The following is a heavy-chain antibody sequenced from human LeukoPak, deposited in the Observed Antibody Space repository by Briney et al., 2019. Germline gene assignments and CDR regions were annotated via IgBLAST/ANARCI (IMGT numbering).Heavy chain of an antibody. D-gene: IGHD3-9*01. CDR1: GFTFDDYA. V-gene: IGHV3-9*01. Sequence: PGRSLRLSCAASGFTFDDYAMHWVRQAPGKGLEWVSGISWNSGSVGYADSVKGRFTISRDNAKNSLYLQMNSLRAEDTAVYYCARGSDILTGYLFRFDYWGQGTLVTVSS. CDR3: ARGSDILTGYLFRFDY. J-gene: IGHJ4*02. CDR2: ISWNSGSV.